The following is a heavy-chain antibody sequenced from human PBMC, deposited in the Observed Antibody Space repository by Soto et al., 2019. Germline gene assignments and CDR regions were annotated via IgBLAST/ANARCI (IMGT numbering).Heavy chain of an antibody. D-gene: IGHD3-9*01. Sequence: GGSLRLSCAASGFTFSSYAMSWVRQAPGKGLEWVSAISGSGGSTYYADSVKGRFTISRDNSKNTLYLQMNSLRAEDTAVYYCAKVEKLRYFDWLYYFDYWGQGTLVTVSS. CDR3: AKVEKLRYFDWLYYFDY. CDR2: ISGSGGST. V-gene: IGHV3-23*01. CDR1: GFTFSSYA. J-gene: IGHJ4*02.